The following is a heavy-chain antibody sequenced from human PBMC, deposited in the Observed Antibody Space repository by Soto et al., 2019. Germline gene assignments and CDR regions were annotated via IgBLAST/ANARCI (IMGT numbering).Heavy chain of an antibody. CDR1: GGSISNYY. V-gene: IGHV4-59*12. Sequence: QEQLQESGPGLVKPSETLSLTCTASGGSISNYYWSWIRQPPGKGLEWIGTIHNSGNTNYNPSLMGRVTISLDTANNQCSLKMNSVTAADTAVYYCTTGSGWTSDHWGRGTLVTVSS. CDR2: IHNSGNT. CDR3: TTGSGWTSDH. D-gene: IGHD6-19*01. J-gene: IGHJ4*02.